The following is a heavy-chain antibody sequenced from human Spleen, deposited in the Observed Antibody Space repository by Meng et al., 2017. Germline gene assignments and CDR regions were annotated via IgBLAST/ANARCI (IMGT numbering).Heavy chain of an antibody. V-gene: IGHV3-48*01. J-gene: IGHJ6*02. CDR1: TSTFSSFD. CDR3: ARGAPTWYYDFWSGWYYGMDV. CDR2: IGRRAIEI. D-gene: IGHD3-3*01. Sequence: GESLKISCAASTSTFSSFDMQWVRQAPGKGLEWISYIGRRAIEIHYADSVKGRFTISRDNSKNTLYLQMNSLRAEDTAVYYCARGAPTWYYDFWSGWYYGMDVWGQGTTVTVSS.